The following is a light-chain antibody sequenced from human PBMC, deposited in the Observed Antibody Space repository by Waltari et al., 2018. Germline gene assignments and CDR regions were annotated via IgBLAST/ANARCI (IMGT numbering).Light chain of an antibody. J-gene: IGLJ2*01. V-gene: IGLV1-44*01. CDR1: NSNIGRSP. CDR2: SDN. CDR3: ASWDYRLNWIL. Sequence: QSVMTQPPSASGTPGQRVTISCSGSNSNIGRSPVHWYQQLPGAAPKDLIYSDNRRPSGVPDRFSGSKSGTSASLAITGLQSEDEADYYCASWDYRLNWILFGGGTRLTVL.